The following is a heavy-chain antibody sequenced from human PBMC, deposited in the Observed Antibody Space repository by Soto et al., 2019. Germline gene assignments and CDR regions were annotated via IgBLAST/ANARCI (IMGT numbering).Heavy chain of an antibody. D-gene: IGHD1-26*01. J-gene: IGHJ6*02. Sequence: PGGSLRLSCAASGFTFSDYWMSWVRQAPGKGLEWVANMKQDGSEEYYVDSVKGRFTISRDNAKKSLYLQMNSLRAEDTAVYYCARDQSLEVGVGPFLIDVWGHGATVTVS. CDR3: ARDQSLEVGVGPFLIDV. CDR2: MKQDGSEE. V-gene: IGHV3-7*03. CDR1: GFTFSDYW.